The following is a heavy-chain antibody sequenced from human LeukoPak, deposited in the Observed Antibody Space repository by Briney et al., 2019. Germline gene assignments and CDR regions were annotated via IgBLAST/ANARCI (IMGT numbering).Heavy chain of an antibody. Sequence: SGGSLRLSCAASGVTFSDYDMHWVRRATGKGLEWVSAIGTAGDTYYTGSVKGRFTISRENAKNSLYLQMNSLRAGDTAVYYCARVAKERVGGVYYFDYWGQGTLVTVSS. V-gene: IGHV3-13*01. CDR2: IGTAGDT. CDR1: GVTFSDYD. CDR3: ARVAKERVGGVYYFDY. D-gene: IGHD1-1*01. J-gene: IGHJ4*02.